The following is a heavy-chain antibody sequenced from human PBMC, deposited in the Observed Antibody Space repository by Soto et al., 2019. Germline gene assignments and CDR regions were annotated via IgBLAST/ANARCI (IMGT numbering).Heavy chain of an antibody. D-gene: IGHD1-1*01. Sequence: EVQLLESGGGLVQPGGSLRLSCEVSGFTLTSYGMNWVRQAPDKGLEWVSTIGRGGDTYYADSVKGRFTICRDNSKNTHFLQINSLKAEETALYFCAKDGTTTGIHYYAMDVWGQGTTVTVSS. CDR2: IGRGGDT. CDR1: GFTLTSYG. V-gene: IGHV3-23*01. J-gene: IGHJ6*02. CDR3: AKDGTTTGIHYYAMDV.